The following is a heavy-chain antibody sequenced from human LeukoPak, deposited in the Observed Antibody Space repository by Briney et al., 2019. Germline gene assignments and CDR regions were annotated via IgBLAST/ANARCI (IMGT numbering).Heavy chain of an antibody. CDR1: GFTFTMFG. V-gene: IGHV3-53*01. CDR3: ARDCGGDCYSAFDI. D-gene: IGHD2-21*02. Sequence: GGSLRLSCAASGFTFTMFGMNWVRQAPGKGLGWVSVIYSGGSTYYADSVKGRFTISRDNSKNTLYLQMNSLRAEDTAVYYCARDCGGDCYSAFDIWGQGTMVTVSS. CDR2: IYSGGST. J-gene: IGHJ3*02.